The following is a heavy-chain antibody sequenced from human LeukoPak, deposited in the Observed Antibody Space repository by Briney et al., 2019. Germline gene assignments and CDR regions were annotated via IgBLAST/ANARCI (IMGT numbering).Heavy chain of an antibody. V-gene: IGHV4-34*01. J-gene: IGHJ4*02. D-gene: IGHD6-19*01. CDR3: AKDPTWLSSGWYYFDY. Sequence: SETLSLTCAVYGGSFSGYYWSWIRQPPGKGLEWIGEINHSGSTNYNPSLKSRVTISVDTSKNQFSLKLSSVTAADTAVYYCAKDPTWLSSGWYYFDYWGQGTLVTVSS. CDR2: INHSGST. CDR1: GGSFSGYY.